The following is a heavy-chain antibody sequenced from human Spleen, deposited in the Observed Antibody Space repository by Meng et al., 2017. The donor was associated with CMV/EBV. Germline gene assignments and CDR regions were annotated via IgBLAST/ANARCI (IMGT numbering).Heavy chain of an antibody. Sequence: YYMHWGRQAPGQGLEWMGWINANSGGTNYAQKFQGRVTMTRDTSVSEVYMDLSSLRSDDTAVYFCARGAGYCPAASCYNDNWSFDLWGRGTLVTVSS. D-gene: IGHD3-10*01. CDR1: YY. CDR3: ARGAGYCPAASCYNDNWSFDL. J-gene: IGHJ2*01. CDR2: INANSGGT. V-gene: IGHV1-2*02.